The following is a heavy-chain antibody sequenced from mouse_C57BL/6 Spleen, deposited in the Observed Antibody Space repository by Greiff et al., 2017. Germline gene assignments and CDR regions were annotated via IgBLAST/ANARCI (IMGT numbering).Heavy chain of an antibody. CDR3: AREGGSYAMDY. CDR1: GFTFSDYG. V-gene: IGHV5-17*01. J-gene: IGHJ4*01. Sequence: EVQRVESGGGLVKPGGSLKLSCAASGFTFSDYGMHWVRQAPEKGLEWVAYISSGSSTNYYADTVKGRFTISSDNAKNTLFLQMTLLRSEDTAMYYCAREGGSYAMDYWGQGTSVTVSS. CDR2: ISSGSSTN.